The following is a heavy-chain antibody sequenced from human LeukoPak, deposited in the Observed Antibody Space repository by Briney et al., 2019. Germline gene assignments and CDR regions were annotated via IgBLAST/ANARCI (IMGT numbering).Heavy chain of an antibody. Sequence: GGSLRLSCAASGFSVSSNFMTWVRQAPGKGLEWVALIWYDGSNKYYADSVRGRFTISRDNSKNTLYLQMNSLRAGDTAVYYCARVSAAHIYGLDVWGQGTTVTVSS. CDR1: GFSVSSNF. V-gene: IGHV3-33*08. CDR2: IWYDGSNK. CDR3: ARVSAAHIYGLDV. J-gene: IGHJ6*02.